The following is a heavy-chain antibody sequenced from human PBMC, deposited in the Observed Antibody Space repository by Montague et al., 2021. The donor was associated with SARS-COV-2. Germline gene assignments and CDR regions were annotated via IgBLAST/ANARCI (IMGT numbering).Heavy chain of an antibody. CDR2: IYHTRST. CDR1: RGSLRLTSYH. CDR3: ANFYSGSNNY. J-gene: IGHJ4*01. V-gene: IGHV4-39*01. D-gene: IGHD1-26*01. Sequence: SETLSLTCTVSRGSLRLTSYHWGWIRQPPGKGLEWIGSIYHTRSTYYDPSLESRVTMSVDNSKNQFSLMLTSVTAADTAVYYCANFYSGSNNYWGHGSLVTVSS.